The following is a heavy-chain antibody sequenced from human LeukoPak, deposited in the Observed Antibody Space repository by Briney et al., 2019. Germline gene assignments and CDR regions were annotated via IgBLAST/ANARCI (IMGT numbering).Heavy chain of an antibody. CDR2: IGASGDGA. CDR3: AKDGGRRDDY. V-gene: IGHV3-23*01. CDR1: GFTFNNYA. J-gene: IGHJ4*02. Sequence: GGSLRLSCAASGFTFNNYAMKWVRQAPGKGLEWVSEIGASGDGAHYVDSVKGRFTISRDNSKNTLYLQMNSLRADDTAIYYCAKDGGRRDDYWGQGTLVTVSS. D-gene: IGHD1-26*01.